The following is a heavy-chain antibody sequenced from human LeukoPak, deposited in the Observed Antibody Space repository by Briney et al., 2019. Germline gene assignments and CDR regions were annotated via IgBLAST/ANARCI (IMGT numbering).Heavy chain of an antibody. CDR2: INPNSGGT. Sequence: ASVKVSCKASGYTFTGYHMHWVRQAPGQGLEWMGWINPNSGGTNYAQKFQGRVTMTRDTSISTAYMELSRLRSDDTAVYYCASADYYDNPYFDYWGQGTLVTVSS. D-gene: IGHD3-22*01. CDR3: ASADYYDNPYFDY. V-gene: IGHV1-2*02. J-gene: IGHJ4*02. CDR1: GYTFTGYH.